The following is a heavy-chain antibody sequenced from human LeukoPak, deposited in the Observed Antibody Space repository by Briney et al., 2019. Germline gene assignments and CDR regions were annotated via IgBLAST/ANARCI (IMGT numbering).Heavy chain of an antibody. V-gene: IGHV5-51*01. CDR1: GYSFTTYW. J-gene: IGHJ6*02. D-gene: IGHD4-11*01. Sequence: GESLKISGKASGYSFTTYWIGWVRQMPGKGLEWMGIIYPGDSDTRYSPAFQGQVTISADKSISTAYLQWSSLKASDTAMYFCARVAGSGDYSNRYYYGMDVWGQGTTVTVS. CDR2: IYPGDSDT. CDR3: ARVAGSGDYSNRYYYGMDV.